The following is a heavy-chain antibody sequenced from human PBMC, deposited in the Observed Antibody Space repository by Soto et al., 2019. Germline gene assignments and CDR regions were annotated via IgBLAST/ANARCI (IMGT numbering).Heavy chain of an antibody. CDR1: GGSITNNNSY. D-gene: IGHD6-19*01. CDR3: AVRSGSGWYYFYYGMDV. J-gene: IGHJ6*02. CDR2: IYYSGST. V-gene: IGHV4-39*01. Sequence: SETLSLTCTVSGGSITNNNSYWGWIRQPPGKGLEWIGSIYYSGSTYYNPSLKSRVTVSVDTSKNQFSLKLSSVTAADTAVYYCAVRSGSGWYYFYYGMDVWGQGTTVTVS.